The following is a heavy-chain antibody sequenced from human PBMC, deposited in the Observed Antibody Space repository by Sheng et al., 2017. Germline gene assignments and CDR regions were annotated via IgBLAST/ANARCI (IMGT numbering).Heavy chain of an antibody. D-gene: IGHD2-21*02. CDR1: GNFHNFI. J-gene: IGHJ4*02. Sequence: QVHLVQSRAEVKKPGSSVKVSCQASGNFHNFIITWVRQAPGQGLEWMGMIIPMSTTPTYSQKFQDRVTMTMDESTNTAYMELSSLTSEDTAVYYCARDTLFGDSILDYWGQGTLVTVSS. CDR3: ARDTLFGDSILDY. CDR2: IIPMSTTP. V-gene: IGHV1-69*05.